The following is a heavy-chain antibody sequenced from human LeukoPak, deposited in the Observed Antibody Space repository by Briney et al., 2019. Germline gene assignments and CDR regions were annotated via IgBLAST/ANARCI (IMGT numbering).Heavy chain of an antibody. D-gene: IGHD2-2*01. CDR1: GYSFTSYW. CDR3: FRPVVVPAAQGMNAFDI. CDR2: IYPGDSDT. Sequence: GESLKISCKGSGYSFTSYWVGWVRQMPGKGLEWMGIIYPGDSDTRYSPSFQGQVTISADKSISTAYLQWSSLKASDTAMYYCFRPVVVPAAQGMNAFDIWGQGTLVTVSS. V-gene: IGHV5-51*01. J-gene: IGHJ4*02.